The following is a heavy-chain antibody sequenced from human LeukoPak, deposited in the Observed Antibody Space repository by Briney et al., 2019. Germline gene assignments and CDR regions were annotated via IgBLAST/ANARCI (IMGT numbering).Heavy chain of an antibody. CDR2: ISAYNGNT. Sequence: ASVKVSCKTSEYTLSSDYIHWVRQAPGQGLEWMGWISAYNGNTNYAQKLQGRVTMTTDTSTSTAYMELRSLRSDDTAVYYCARDLRGTTLLDYWGQGTLVTVSS. CDR3: ARDLRGTTLLDY. J-gene: IGHJ4*02. D-gene: IGHD3-16*01. CDR1: EYTLSSDY. V-gene: IGHV1-18*04.